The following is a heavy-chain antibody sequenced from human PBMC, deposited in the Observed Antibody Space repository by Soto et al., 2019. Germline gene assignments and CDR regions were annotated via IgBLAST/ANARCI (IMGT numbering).Heavy chain of an antibody. CDR3: ARSVADLDY. CDR2: IWYDGSNK. CDR1: GFTFSSYG. J-gene: IGHJ4*02. D-gene: IGHD6-19*01. V-gene: IGHV3-33*01. Sequence: QVQLVESGGGVVQPGRSLRLSCAASGFTFSSYGMHWVRQAPGKGLEWVAVIWYDGSNKYYADSVKGRFTISRDNSKNTLYLQMTSLRAEDTAVYYCARSVADLDYWGQGPLVTVSS.